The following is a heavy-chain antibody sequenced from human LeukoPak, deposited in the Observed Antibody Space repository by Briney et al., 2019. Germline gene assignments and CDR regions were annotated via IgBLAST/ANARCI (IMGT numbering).Heavy chain of an antibody. D-gene: IGHD1-7*01. Sequence: SETLSLTRTVSGGSISSYYWSWIRQPPGKGLEWIGYIYYSGSTNYNPSLKSRVTISVDTSKNQFSLKLSSVTAADTAVYYCARDNWNYGSSMDVWGQGTTVTVSS. CDR3: ARDNWNYGSSMDV. CDR2: IYYSGST. CDR1: GGSISSYY. J-gene: IGHJ6*02. V-gene: IGHV4-59*01.